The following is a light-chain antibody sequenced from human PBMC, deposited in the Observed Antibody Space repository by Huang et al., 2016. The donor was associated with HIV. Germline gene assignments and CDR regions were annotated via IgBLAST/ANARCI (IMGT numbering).Light chain of an antibody. V-gene: IGKV1-5*03. CDR2: KYS. J-gene: IGKJ1*01. Sequence: DIQMTQSPSILSASVGDRVTITCRASQSVSTWLAWYQQKPGQPPKRLIYKYSTLESGVPSRFSGSGSGTEFTLTISSLQPDDFATYYCLQYNTFWTFGQGTKV. CDR3: LQYNTFWT. CDR1: QSVSTW.